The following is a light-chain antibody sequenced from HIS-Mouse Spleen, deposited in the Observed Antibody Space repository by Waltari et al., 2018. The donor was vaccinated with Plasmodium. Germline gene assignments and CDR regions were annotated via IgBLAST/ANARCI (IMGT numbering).Light chain of an antibody. CDR3: SSYAGSNNLV. CDR1: SSDVCGSNY. Sequence: QSALTQPPSASGSPGQSVTISCTGTSSDVCGSNYVSWYQQHPGKAPKLMIYEVSKRPSGSPDRFSGSKSGNTASLTVSGLQAEDEADYYCSSYAGSNNLVFGGGTKLTVL. J-gene: IGLJ2*01. V-gene: IGLV2-8*01. CDR2: EVS.